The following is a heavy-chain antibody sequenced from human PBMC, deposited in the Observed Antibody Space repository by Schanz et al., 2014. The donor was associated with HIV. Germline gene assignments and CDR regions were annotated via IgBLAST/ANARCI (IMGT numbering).Heavy chain of an antibody. Sequence: EVQLLESGGGLVKPGGSLRLSCVASGFRFSDFWMNWVRLIPGKGLEWVANINQDASTIRYVDSVKGRFTISRDNAKNSLHLQMNSLRGDDTALYYCLKSGDFWGQGTLVTVSS. J-gene: IGHJ4*02. CDR2: INQDASTI. D-gene: IGHD5-12*01. CDR1: GFRFSDFW. CDR3: LKSGDF. V-gene: IGHV3-7*01.